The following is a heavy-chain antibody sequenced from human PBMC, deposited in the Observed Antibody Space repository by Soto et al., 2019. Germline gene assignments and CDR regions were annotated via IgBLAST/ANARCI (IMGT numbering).Heavy chain of an antibody. Sequence: SETLSLTCTVPGGSINSYFWSWIRQSPGKGLEWIGHIYYSGSTSYSPSLKSRVSISVDTSKNQFSLEVHSVTAADTAVYYCARAGTNMVQFDYWGQGTLVTVSS. CDR3: ARAGTNMVQFDY. CDR2: IYYSGST. V-gene: IGHV4-59*01. J-gene: IGHJ4*02. D-gene: IGHD3-10*01. CDR1: GGSINSYF.